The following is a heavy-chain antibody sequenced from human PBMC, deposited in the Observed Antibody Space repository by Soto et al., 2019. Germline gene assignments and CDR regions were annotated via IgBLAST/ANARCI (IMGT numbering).Heavy chain of an antibody. J-gene: IGHJ4*02. CDR1: GFTFSSYA. CDR2: ISGSGGST. CDR3: AKDFHGRRTGQFDY. D-gene: IGHD7-27*01. V-gene: IGHV3-23*01. Sequence: EVQLLESGGGLVQPGGSLRLSCAASGFTFSSYAMSWVRQAPGKGLEWVSAISGSGGSTYYADSVKGRFTISRENSKNTLYLQMNSLSAEDTAVYYCAKDFHGRRTGQFDYWGQGTLVTVSS.